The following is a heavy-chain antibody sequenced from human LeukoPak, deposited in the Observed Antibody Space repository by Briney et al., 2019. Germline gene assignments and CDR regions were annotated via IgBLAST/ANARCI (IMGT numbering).Heavy chain of an antibody. D-gene: IGHD3-16*01. CDR1: GFSFSSNS. Sequence: RGSLRLSCAASGFSFSSNSMNWVRQAPGKGLEWVAYIKQDGSEKHHVDSVTGRFAISRDNAKSSLHLQMNNLRVEDTAIYYCARGWGSDWGQGTLVAVSS. CDR2: IKQDGSEK. J-gene: IGHJ4*02. V-gene: IGHV3-7*03. CDR3: ARGWGSD.